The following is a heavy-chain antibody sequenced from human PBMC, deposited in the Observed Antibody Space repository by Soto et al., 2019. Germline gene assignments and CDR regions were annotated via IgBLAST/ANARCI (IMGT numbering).Heavy chain of an antibody. CDR1: VFTFSIYW. J-gene: IGHJ4*02. CDR3: ARGWSIAAY. V-gene: IGHV3-7*01. CDR2: IKQDGSEK. D-gene: IGHD6-6*01. Sequence: PGGSLRLSCAASVFTFSIYWMSWVRQAPGKGLEWVANIKQDGSEKYYVDSVKGRFTISRDNAKNSLYLQMNSLRAEDTAVYYCARGWSIAAYWGQGTLVTVSS.